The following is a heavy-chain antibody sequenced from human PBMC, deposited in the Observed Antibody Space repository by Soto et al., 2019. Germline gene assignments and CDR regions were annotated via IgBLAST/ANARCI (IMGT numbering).Heavy chain of an antibody. CDR3: AGWGAIGGAFDI. J-gene: IGHJ3*02. CDR2: IYYSGST. Sequence: SETLSLTCTVSGGSISSSSYYWGWIRQPPGKGLEWIGSIYYSGSTYYNPSLKSRVTISVDTSKNQFSLKLSSVTAADTAVYYCAGWGAIGGAFDIWGQGTMVTV. V-gene: IGHV4-39*01. D-gene: IGHD2-2*02. CDR1: GGSISSSSYY.